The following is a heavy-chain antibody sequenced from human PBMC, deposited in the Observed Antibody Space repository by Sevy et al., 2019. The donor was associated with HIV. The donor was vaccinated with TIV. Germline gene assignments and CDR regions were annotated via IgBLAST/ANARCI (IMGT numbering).Heavy chain of an antibody. CDR3: ARGVAALPGYYYRMDV. D-gene: IGHD2-15*01. Sequence: GGSLRLSCAASGFTFSSYSINWVRQAPGKGLEWVSYISGSDTTIYYADSVKGRFTISRDNAKNSLYLQMNSLRVEDTAVYYCARGVAALPGYYYRMDVWGQGTTVTVSS. J-gene: IGHJ6*02. CDR2: ISGSDTTI. V-gene: IGHV3-48*01. CDR1: GFTFSSYS.